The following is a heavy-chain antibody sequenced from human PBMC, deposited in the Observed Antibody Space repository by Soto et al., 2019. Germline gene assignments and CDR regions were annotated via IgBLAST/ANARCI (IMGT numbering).Heavy chain of an antibody. CDR3: ARVPRIAAAGNLLDV. CDR1: GFTFSSYS. V-gene: IGHV3-21*01. CDR2: ISSSCSYI. Sequence: GGSLRLSCAASGFTFSSYSMNWVRQAPGKGLEWVSSISSSCSYIYYADSVKGRFTISRDNAKNSLYLQMNSLRAEDTAVYYCARVPRIAAAGNLLDVWGKGTTVTVSS. D-gene: IGHD6-13*01. J-gene: IGHJ6*04.